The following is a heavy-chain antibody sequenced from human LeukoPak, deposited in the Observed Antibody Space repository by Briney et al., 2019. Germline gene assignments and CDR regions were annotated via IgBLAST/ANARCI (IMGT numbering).Heavy chain of an antibody. CDR3: AKDHLKGVGATDWFDP. V-gene: IGHV3-23*01. CDR1: GFTFSSYA. CDR2: ISGSGGTT. J-gene: IGHJ5*02. D-gene: IGHD1-26*01. Sequence: PGGSLRLSCAASGFTFSSYAMSWVRQAPGRGLEWVSEISGSGGTTYYADSVKGRFTISRDNSKNTLYLQMNSLRAEDTAVYYCAKDHLKGVGATDWFDPWGQGTLVTVSS.